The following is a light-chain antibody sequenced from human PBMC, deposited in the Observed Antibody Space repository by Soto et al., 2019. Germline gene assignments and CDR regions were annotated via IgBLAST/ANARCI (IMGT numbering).Light chain of an antibody. CDR3: QQYGSSPIT. Sequence: EIVLTQSPGTLSLSPGERATLSCRASQSISSSYLAWYQQKPGQAPRLLIYDASSRATGIPDRFSGGGSGTDFTLTISRLEPEDFAVYYCQQYGSSPITFGQGTRLEIK. J-gene: IGKJ5*01. V-gene: IGKV3-20*01. CDR2: DAS. CDR1: QSISSSY.